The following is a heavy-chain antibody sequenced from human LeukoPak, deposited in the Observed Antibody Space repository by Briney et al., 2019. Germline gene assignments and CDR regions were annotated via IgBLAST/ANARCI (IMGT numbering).Heavy chain of an antibody. D-gene: IGHD3-3*01. J-gene: IGHJ4*02. Sequence: ASVKVSCKVSGYTHTELSMHWVRQAPGKGLEWMGGFDPEDGETIYAQKFQGRVTMTKDTSTDTAYMELSSLRSEDTAVYYCSTERASSKFWSGYWPPGYWGQGTLVTVSS. CDR1: GYTHTELS. V-gene: IGHV1-24*01. CDR2: FDPEDGET. CDR3: STERASSKFWSGYWPPGY.